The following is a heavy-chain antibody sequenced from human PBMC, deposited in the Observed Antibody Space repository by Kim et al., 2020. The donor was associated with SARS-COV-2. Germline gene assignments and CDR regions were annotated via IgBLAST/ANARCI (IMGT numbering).Heavy chain of an antibody. V-gene: IGHV3-21*01. CDR3: ARDHTIFGVVMAFFDY. CDR2: ISSSSSYI. Sequence: GGSLRLSCAASGFTFSSYSMNWVRQAPGKGLEWVSSISSSSSYIYYADSVKGRFTISRDNAKNSLYLQMNSLRAEDTAVYYCARDHTIFGVVMAFFDYWGQGTLVTVSS. D-gene: IGHD3-3*01. CDR1: GFTFSSYS. J-gene: IGHJ4*02.